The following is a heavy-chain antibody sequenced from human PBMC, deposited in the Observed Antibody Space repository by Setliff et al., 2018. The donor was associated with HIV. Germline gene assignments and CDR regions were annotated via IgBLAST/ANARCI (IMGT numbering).Heavy chain of an antibody. J-gene: IGHJ6*02. CDR2: INHSGRT. CDR1: GGSFSDNY. CDR3: ARGRWDRRYYDSSGYVYGMDV. V-gene: IGHV4-34*01. D-gene: IGHD3-22*01. Sequence: SSETLSLTCAVYGGSFSDNYWSWIRQSPGKGLEWIGEINHSGRTKYSPSLRSRVSISVDTSKTQFSLKLSSVTAADTAVYYCARGRWDRRYYDSSGYVYGMDVWGQGTTVTVSS.